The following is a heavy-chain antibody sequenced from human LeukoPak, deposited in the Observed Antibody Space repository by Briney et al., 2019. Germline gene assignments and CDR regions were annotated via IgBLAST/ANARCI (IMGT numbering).Heavy chain of an antibody. CDR2: ISSSSYI. CDR3: ARVASYSSSSEGDY. Sequence: GGSLRLSCAASGFTFSSYWMNWVRQAPGKGLEWVSSISSSSYIYYADSVKGRFTISRDNAKNSLYLQMNSLRAEDTAVYYCARVASYSSSSEGDYWGQGTLVTVSS. CDR1: GFTFSSYW. J-gene: IGHJ4*02. V-gene: IGHV3-21*01. D-gene: IGHD6-6*01.